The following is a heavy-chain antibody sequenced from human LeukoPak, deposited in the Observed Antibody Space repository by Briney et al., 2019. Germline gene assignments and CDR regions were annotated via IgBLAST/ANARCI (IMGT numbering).Heavy chain of an antibody. D-gene: IGHD5-24*01. Sequence: GGSLRLSCAASGFTFSSYSMNWVRQAPGKGLEWVSSISSSSSYIYYADSVKGRFTISRDNAKNTLYLQMNSLRAEDTAVYHCVREARERGGFDYWGQGALVTVSS. J-gene: IGHJ4*02. V-gene: IGHV3-21*01. CDR3: VREARERGGFDY. CDR2: ISSSSSYI. CDR1: GFTFSSYS.